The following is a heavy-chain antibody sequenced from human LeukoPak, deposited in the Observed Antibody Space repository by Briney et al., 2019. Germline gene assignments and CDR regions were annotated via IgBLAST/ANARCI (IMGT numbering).Heavy chain of an antibody. J-gene: IGHJ4*02. D-gene: IGHD2-2*01. V-gene: IGHV4-34*01. CDR3: ARGGGCSSTSCSNFDY. CDR2: INHNGST. CDR1: GGSFSGYY. Sequence: SETLSLTCAVYGGSFSGYYWSWIRQPPGKGLEWIGEINHNGSTNYNPSLKSRVTISVDTSKNQFSLKLSSVTAADTAVYYCARGGGCSSTSCSNFDYWGQGTLVTVSS.